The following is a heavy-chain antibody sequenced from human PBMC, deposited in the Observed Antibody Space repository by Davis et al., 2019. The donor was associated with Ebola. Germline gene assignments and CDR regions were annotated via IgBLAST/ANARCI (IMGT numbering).Heavy chain of an antibody. CDR2: INPSGGST. Sequence: ASVKVSCKASGYTFTSYYMHWVRQAPGQGLEWMGIINPSGGSTNYAQKFQGRVTMTRDTSTSTVYMELSSLRSEDTAVYYCARVRGVVMFYMDVWGKGTTVTVSS. CDR1: GYTFTSYY. V-gene: IGHV1-46*01. J-gene: IGHJ6*03. D-gene: IGHD3-3*01. CDR3: ARVRGVVMFYMDV.